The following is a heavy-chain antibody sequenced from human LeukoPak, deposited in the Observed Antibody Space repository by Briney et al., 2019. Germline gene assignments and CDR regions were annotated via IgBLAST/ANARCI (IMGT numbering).Heavy chain of an antibody. CDR3: ARSTLALPAAHKGDLDY. CDR2: VYYSGST. V-gene: IGHV4-39*01. Sequence: PSETLSLTCTVFGDSIISDDYYWAWIRQPPGKGLEWIGSVYYSGSTYYNPSLKSRVTISVDTSKNQFSLKLCSVTAADTAVYYCARSTLALPAAHKGDLDYWGQGTLVTVSS. J-gene: IGHJ4*02. CDR1: GDSIISDDYY. D-gene: IGHD2-2*01.